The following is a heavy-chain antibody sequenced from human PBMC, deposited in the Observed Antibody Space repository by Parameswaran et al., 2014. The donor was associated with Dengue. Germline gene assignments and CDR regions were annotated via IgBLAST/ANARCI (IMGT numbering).Heavy chain of an antibody. CDR3: ARCSGSYYYFYGMDV. CDR2: IYSGGGA. D-gene: IGHD1-26*01. J-gene: IGHJ6*02. Sequence: VRQAPGKGLEWVSVIYSGGGAYYADSVKGRFTVSRDNSKNTLYLEINNLRAEDTAVYYCARCSGSYYYFYGMDVWGQGTTVTVSS. V-gene: IGHV3-53*01.